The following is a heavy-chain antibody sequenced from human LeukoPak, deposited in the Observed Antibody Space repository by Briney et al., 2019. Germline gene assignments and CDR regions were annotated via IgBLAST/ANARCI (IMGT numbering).Heavy chain of an antibody. CDR2: ISYDGSNK. V-gene: IGHV3-30*18. CDR3: AKVVSYYGSGSYYNGNLGFDY. J-gene: IGHJ4*02. CDR1: GFTFSSYG. D-gene: IGHD3-10*01. Sequence: PAGSLRLSCAASGFTFSSYGMHWVRQAPGKGLEWVAVISYDGSNKYYADSVKGRFTISRDNSKNTLYLQMNSPRAEDTAVYYCAKVVSYYGSGSYYNGNLGFDYWGQGTLVTVSS.